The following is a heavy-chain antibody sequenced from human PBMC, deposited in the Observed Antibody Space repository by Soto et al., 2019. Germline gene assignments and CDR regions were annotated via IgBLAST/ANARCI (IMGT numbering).Heavy chain of an antibody. CDR1: GFTFSSYG. J-gene: IGHJ4*02. CDR2: ISYDGSNK. D-gene: IGHD2-15*01. Sequence: PGGSLRLSCAASGFTFSSYGMHWVRQAPGKGLEWVAVISYDGSNKYYADSVKGRFTISRDNSKNTLYLQMNSLRAEDTAVYYCAKLVNRGVSYWGQGTLVTVSS. CDR3: AKLVNRGVSY. V-gene: IGHV3-30*18.